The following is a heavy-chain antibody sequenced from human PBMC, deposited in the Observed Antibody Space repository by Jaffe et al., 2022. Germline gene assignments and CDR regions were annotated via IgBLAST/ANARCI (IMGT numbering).Heavy chain of an antibody. CDR3: ARGHYGSGSHDYYYYYYYMDV. CDR1: GGSISSGSYY. CDR2: IYTSGST. D-gene: IGHD3-10*01. J-gene: IGHJ6*03. Sequence: QVQLQESGPGLVKPSQTLSLTCTVSGGSISSGSYYWSWIRQPAGKGLEWIGRIYTSGSTNYNPSLKSRVTISVDTSKNQFSLKLSSVTAADTAVYYCARGHYGSGSHDYYYYYYYMDVWGKGTTVTVSS. V-gene: IGHV4-61*02.